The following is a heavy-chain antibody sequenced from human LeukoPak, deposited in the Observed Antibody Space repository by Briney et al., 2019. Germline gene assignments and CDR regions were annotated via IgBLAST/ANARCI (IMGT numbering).Heavy chain of an antibody. V-gene: IGHV4-39*01. J-gene: IGHJ4*02. Sequence: SETLSLTCTVSGGSISSSSYYWGWIRQPPGKGLGWIGSIYYSGSTYYNPSLKSRVTISVDTSKNQFSLKLSSVTAADTAVYYCATLDSSGYYRYFDYWGQGTLVTVSS. D-gene: IGHD3-22*01. CDR1: GGSISSSSYY. CDR2: IYYSGST. CDR3: ATLDSSGYYRYFDY.